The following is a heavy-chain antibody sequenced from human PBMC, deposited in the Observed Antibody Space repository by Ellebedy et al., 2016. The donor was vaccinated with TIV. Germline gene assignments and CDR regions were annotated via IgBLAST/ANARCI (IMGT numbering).Heavy chain of an antibody. Sequence: SETLSLTXAVYGGSFSGHYWSWIRQSPGKGLEWIGEINHSGSTNCNPSLKSRVSVSVDTSKNQFSLKLSSVTAADAAVYYCATVGLGVAGSIDYWGQGTPVTVSS. V-gene: IGHV4-34*01. J-gene: IGHJ4*02. CDR1: GGSFSGHY. CDR2: INHSGST. D-gene: IGHD6-19*01. CDR3: ATVGLGVAGSIDY.